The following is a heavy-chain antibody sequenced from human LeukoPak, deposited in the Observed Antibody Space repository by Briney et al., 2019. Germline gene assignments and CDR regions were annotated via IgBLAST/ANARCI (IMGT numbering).Heavy chain of an antibody. V-gene: IGHV4-59*12. CDR1: GGSISSYY. Sequence: SETLSLTCTVSGGSISSYYWSWIRQPPGKGLEWIGYIYYSGSTNYNPSLKSRIIISVETSKNQFSLKLSSVTAADTAVYYCAREKRSRIVVVTATDAFDIWGQGTMVTVSS. CDR2: IYYSGST. CDR3: AREKRSRIVVVTATDAFDI. D-gene: IGHD2-21*02. J-gene: IGHJ3*02.